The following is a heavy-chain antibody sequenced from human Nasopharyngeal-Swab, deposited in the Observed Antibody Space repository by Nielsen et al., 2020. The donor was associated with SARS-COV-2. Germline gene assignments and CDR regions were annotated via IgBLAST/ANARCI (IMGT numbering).Heavy chain of an antibody. CDR2: INAGNGNT. Sequence: ASVKVSCKASGYTFTSYAMHWVRQAPGQRREWMGWINAGNGNTKYSQKFQGRVTITRDTSASTAYMELSSLRSEDTAVYYCARVRYYYDSSGYYHPRSESGFTDAFDIWGQGTMVTVSS. J-gene: IGHJ3*02. CDR3: ARVRYYYDSSGYYHPRSESGFTDAFDI. CDR1: GYTFTSYA. V-gene: IGHV1-3*01. D-gene: IGHD3-22*01.